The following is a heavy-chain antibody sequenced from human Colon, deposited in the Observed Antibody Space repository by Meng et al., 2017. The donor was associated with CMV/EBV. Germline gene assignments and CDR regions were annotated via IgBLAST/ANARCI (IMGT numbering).Heavy chain of an antibody. D-gene: IGHD3-10*01. CDR3: ASGGITDYFDY. V-gene: IGHV3-7*01. CDR2: IKQDGSEK. CDR1: GFTFSSYW. Sequence: GESLKISCAASGFTFSSYWMSWVRQAPGKGLEWVANIKQDGSEKYYVDSEKGRFTISRDNAKNSLYLQMNSLRAEDTAVYYCASGGITDYFDYWGQGTLVTVSS. J-gene: IGHJ4*02.